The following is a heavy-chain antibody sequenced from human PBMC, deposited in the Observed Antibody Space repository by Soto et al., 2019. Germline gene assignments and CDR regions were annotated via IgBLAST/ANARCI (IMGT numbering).Heavy chain of an antibody. CDR3: ARRKLDGGSSGYGLDY. CDR2: IIPIFGTA. J-gene: IGHJ4*02. CDR1: GGTFSSYD. V-gene: IGHV1-69*13. D-gene: IGHD3-22*01. Sequence: SVKVSCKASGGTFSSYDISWVRQAPGQGLEWMGGIIPIFGTANYAQKFQGRVTITADESTSTAYMELSSLRSEDTAVYYCARRKLDGGSSGYGLDYWGQGTLVTVSS.